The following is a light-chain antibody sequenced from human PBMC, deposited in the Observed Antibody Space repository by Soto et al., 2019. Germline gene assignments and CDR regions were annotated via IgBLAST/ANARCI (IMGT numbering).Light chain of an antibody. V-gene: IGKV1-9*01. CDR1: QGISNF. J-gene: IGKJ1*01. CDR2: GAS. Sequence: DIQLTQSPSFLSASVGDRVTITCRASQGISNFLAWHQQKPGKAPKLLIYGASILQSGVPPRFSGSGSGTEFTLTISSLQAEDFATYFCQHVSTFPWTVGQGTKVEIK. CDR3: QHVSTFPWT.